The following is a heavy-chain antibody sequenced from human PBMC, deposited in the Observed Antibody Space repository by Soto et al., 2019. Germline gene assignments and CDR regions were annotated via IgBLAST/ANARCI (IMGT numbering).Heavy chain of an antibody. J-gene: IGHJ4*02. CDR1: GFTLSNYA. V-gene: IGHV3-23*01. CDR3: AKSRGWYDFDY. Sequence: GSLRLSCAASGFTLSNYAMSWVRQAPGKGLEWVSGISGSGSNTYYADSVKGRFTISRDNSKNTLYLQMNSLRVEDTAVYYCAKSRGWYDFDYWGQGALVTVSS. CDR2: ISGSGSNT. D-gene: IGHD6-19*01.